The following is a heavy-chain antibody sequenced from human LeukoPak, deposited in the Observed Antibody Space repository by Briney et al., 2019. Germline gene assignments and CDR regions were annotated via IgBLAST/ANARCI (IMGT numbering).Heavy chain of an antibody. V-gene: IGHV4-59*01. CDR2: IYYSGST. Sequence: SSETLSLTCTVSGGSISSYYWSWIRQPPGKGLEWIGYIYYSGSTNYNPSLKSRVTISVDTSKNQFSLKLSSVTAADTAVYSCARDHTYYDILTDYSFSAFAIWGQGTMVTVSS. CDR1: GGSISSYY. J-gene: IGHJ3*02. D-gene: IGHD3-9*01. CDR3: ARDHTYYDILTDYSFSAFAI.